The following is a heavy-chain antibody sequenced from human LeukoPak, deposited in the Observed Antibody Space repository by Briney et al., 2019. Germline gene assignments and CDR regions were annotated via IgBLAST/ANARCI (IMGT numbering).Heavy chain of an antibody. V-gene: IGHV4-31*03. CDR2: IYYSGST. CDR3: ARYLFGVVNYYYYYYGMDV. Sequence: SETLSLTCTVSGGSISSGGYYWSWIRQHPGKGLEWIGHIYYSGSTYYNPSLKSRVTISVDTSKNQFSLKLSSVTAADTAVYYCARYLFGVVNYYYYYYGMDVWGQGTTVTVSS. CDR1: GGSISSGGYY. J-gene: IGHJ6*02. D-gene: IGHD3-3*01.